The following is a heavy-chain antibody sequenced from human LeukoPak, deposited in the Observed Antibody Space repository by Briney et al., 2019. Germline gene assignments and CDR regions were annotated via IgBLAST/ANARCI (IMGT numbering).Heavy chain of an antibody. D-gene: IGHD1-26*01. J-gene: IGHJ3*02. CDR3: AKGRHYSGSYDAFDI. V-gene: IGHV3-23*01. Sequence: GGSRRLSCVASGFTFSSYAMSWVRQAPGKGLEWVAGISGSGSSTYYADSVKGRFTISRDNSKNTLYLPMNSLRADDTAVYYCAKGRHYSGSYDAFDIWGQGTMVTVSS. CDR1: GFTFSSYA. CDR2: ISGSGSST.